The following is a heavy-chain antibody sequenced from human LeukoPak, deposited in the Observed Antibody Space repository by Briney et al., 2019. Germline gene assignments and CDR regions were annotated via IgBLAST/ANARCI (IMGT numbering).Heavy chain of an antibody. Sequence: VASVKVSCKASGGTFSSYAISWVRQAPGQGLEWMGRIIPILGIANYAQKFQGRVTITADKSTSTAYMELRSLRSDDTAVYYCARNIAVAGTPGVWGQGTLVTVSS. J-gene: IGHJ4*02. CDR3: ARNIAVAGTPGV. CDR1: GGTFSSYA. CDR2: IIPILGIA. D-gene: IGHD6-19*01. V-gene: IGHV1-69*04.